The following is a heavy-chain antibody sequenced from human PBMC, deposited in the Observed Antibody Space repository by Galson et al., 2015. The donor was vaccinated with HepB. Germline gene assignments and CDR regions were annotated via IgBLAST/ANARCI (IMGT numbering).Heavy chain of an antibody. CDR3: ARLPSLVRGANFDY. D-gene: IGHD3-10*01. CDR2: IYPGDSET. Sequence: QSGAEVKKPGESLKISCKGSEYRFTNYWIGWVRQVPGKGLDWMGIIYPGDSETRYSPSFQGQVTISVDKSISTAYLQWSSLKASDTAIYYCARLPSLVRGANFDYWGQGTLVTVSS. J-gene: IGHJ4*02. CDR1: EYRFTNYW. V-gene: IGHV5-51*03.